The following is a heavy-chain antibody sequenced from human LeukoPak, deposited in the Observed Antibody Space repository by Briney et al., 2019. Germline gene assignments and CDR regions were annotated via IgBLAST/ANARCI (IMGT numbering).Heavy chain of an antibody. CDR3: ARRVYYDSSGYYYYEFDY. CDR2: INHSGST. CDR1: GGSFSGYY. J-gene: IGHJ4*02. Sequence: ASETLSLTCAVYGGSFSGYYWSWIRQPPGKGLEWIGEINHSGSTNYNPSLKSRVTISVDTSKNQFSLKLSSVTAADTAVYYCARRVYYDSSGYYYYEFDYWGQGTLVTVSS. D-gene: IGHD3-22*01. V-gene: IGHV4-34*01.